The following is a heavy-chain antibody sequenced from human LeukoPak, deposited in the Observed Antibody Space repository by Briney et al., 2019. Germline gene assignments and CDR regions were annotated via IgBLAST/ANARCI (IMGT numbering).Heavy chain of an antibody. CDR3: ARTLGYCSSTSCYGGYYFDY. V-gene: IGHV4-59*01. D-gene: IGHD2-2*01. J-gene: IGHJ4*02. CDR2: IYYSGST. Sequence: MSSETLSLTCTVSGGSISSYYWSWIRQPPGKGLEWIGYIYYSGSTNYNPSLKSRVTISVDTSKNRFSLKLSSVTAADTAVYYCARTLGYCSSTSCYGGYYFDYWGQGTLVTVSS. CDR1: GGSISSYY.